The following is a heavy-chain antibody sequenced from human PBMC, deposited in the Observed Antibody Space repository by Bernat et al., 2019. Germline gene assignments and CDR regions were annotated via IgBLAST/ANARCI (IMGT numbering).Heavy chain of an antibody. J-gene: IGHJ4*02. V-gene: IGHV3-30*01. CDR2: ISNDGSNK. Sequence: QVQLVESGGGVVQPGRSLILSCAASGFTFSSYSMHWVRQAPGKGLGWVAVISNDGSNKYYADSVKGRFTISRDNSKNTLYLQMNSLIAEDPAMYYCERQVYSNLGAFDYWGQGTLVTVFS. CDR3: ERQVYSNLGAFDY. D-gene: IGHD4-11*01. CDR1: GFTFSSYS.